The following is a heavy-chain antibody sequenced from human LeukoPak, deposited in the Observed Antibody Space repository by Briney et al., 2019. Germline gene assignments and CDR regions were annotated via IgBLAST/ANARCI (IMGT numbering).Heavy chain of an antibody. CDR2: ISSSSSYI. J-gene: IGHJ4*02. CDR1: GFTFSSYS. D-gene: IGHD6-19*01. CDR3: ARFGLQWLVYPGFHY. V-gene: IGHV3-21*01. Sequence: PGGSLRLSCAASGFTFSSYSMNWVRQAPGKGLEWVSSISSSSSYIYYADSVKGRFTISRDNAKNSLYLQMNSLRAEDTAVYYCARFGLQWLVYPGFHYWGQGTLVTVSS.